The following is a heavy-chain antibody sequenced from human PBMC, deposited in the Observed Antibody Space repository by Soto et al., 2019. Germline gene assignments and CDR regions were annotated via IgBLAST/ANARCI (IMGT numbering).Heavy chain of an antibody. Sequence: LSCAASGFTFSSYSMNWVRQAPGKGLEWVSSISSSSSYIYYADSVKGRFTISRDNAKNSLYLQMNSLRAEDTAVYYCASNGLGGTSSEYYYYGMDVWGQGTTVTVSS. V-gene: IGHV3-21*01. D-gene: IGHD2-2*01. CDR3: ASNGLGGTSSEYYYYGMDV. CDR2: ISSSSSYI. J-gene: IGHJ6*02. CDR1: GFTFSSYS.